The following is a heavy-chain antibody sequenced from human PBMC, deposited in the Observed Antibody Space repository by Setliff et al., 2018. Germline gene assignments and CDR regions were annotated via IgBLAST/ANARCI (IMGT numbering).Heavy chain of an antibody. D-gene: IGHD3-3*01. CDR1: GGSLSGSSDY. CDR2: VHYSGTT. J-gene: IGHJ6*03. V-gene: IGHV4-39*07. Sequence: SETLSLTCSVSGGSLSGSSDYWGWIRQPPGKGLEWIGSVHYSGTTYYNPSLKSRLTMSVDTSKNQFSLNLSSVTAADTAVYYCARMSGFLYMDVWGKGTTVTVSS. CDR3: ARMSGFLYMDV.